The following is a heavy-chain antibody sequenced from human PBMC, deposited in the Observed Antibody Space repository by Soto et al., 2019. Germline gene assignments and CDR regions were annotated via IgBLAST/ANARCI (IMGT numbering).Heavy chain of an antibody. CDR2: ISYDGSKE. J-gene: IGHJ6*02. D-gene: IGHD3-10*01. V-gene: IGHV3-30-3*01. CDR3: ARELFYGSGSHSSCYYYYGMDV. Sequence: QVQLVESGGGVVQSGRSLRLSCAASGFSFSSYGIHWVRQAPGEGLEWVAVISYDGSKEFYAESVKGRFTISRDNSKNTLYLEMNSLRVGDSAVYYCARELFYGSGSHSSCYYYYGMDVWGQGTTVTVSS. CDR1: GFSFSSYG.